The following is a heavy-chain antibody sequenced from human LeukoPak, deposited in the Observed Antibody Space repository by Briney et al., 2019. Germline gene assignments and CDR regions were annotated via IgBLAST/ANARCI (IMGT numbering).Heavy chain of an antibody. V-gene: IGHV3-48*01. CDR3: ARDQRVPAAAYYYYYYYMDV. J-gene: IGHJ6*03. Sequence: PGGSLRLSCAASGFTFSSYSMNWVRQAPGKGLEWVSCISSSSSTIYYADSVKGRFTISRDNAKNSLYLQMNSLRAEDTAVYYCARDQRVPAAAYYYYYYYMDVWGKGTTVTVSS. CDR1: GFTFSSYS. CDR2: ISSSSSTI. D-gene: IGHD2-2*01.